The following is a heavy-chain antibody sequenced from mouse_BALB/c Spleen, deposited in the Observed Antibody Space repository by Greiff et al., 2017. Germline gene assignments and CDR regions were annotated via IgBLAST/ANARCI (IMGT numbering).Heavy chain of an antibody. CDR2: IWRGGST. V-gene: IGHV2-5-1*01. D-gene: IGHD2-1*01. CDR3: AKNGEGNHLDY. Sequence: VQRVESGPSLVQPSQSLSITCTVSGFSLTSYGVHWVRQSPGKGLEWLGVIWRGGSTDYNAAFMSRLSITKDNSKSQVFFKMNSLQADDTAIYYCAKNGEGNHLDYWGQGTTLTVSS. CDR1: GFSLTSYG. J-gene: IGHJ2*01.